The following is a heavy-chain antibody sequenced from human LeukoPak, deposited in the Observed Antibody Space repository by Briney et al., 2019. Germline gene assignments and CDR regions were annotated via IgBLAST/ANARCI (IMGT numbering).Heavy chain of an antibody. J-gene: IGHJ3*02. Sequence: PSQTLSLTCTVSGDSISSDNYYWSWIRPPPGNGLEWIGYIHYSGNTYYNPSLKSRVSISVDTSKNQFSLKVNSVTAADTAMYFCARVNFSWSSMAFDIWGQGTMVTVSS. D-gene: IGHD6-13*01. V-gene: IGHV4-30-4*01. CDR2: IHYSGNT. CDR3: ARVNFSWSSMAFDI. CDR1: GDSISSDNYY.